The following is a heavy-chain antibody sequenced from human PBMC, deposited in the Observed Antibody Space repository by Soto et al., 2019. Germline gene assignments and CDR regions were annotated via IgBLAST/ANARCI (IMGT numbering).Heavy chain of an antibody. CDR3: ATPRKNFYYYGMDG. Sequence: PAATLSLTFAVYVWSVMGYYGTWIRPPPGKGLEWIGEIHHSGSTNYNPSLKSRVSISVDMSNNQFSLRLSSVTAADTAVYYCATPRKNFYYYGMDGWGQGNTVTFS. V-gene: IGHV4-34*01. J-gene: IGHJ6*02. CDR2: IHHSGST. CDR1: VWSVMGYY.